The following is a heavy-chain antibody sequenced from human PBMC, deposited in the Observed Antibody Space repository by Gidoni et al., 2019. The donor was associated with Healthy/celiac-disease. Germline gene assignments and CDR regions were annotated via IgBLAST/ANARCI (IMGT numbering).Heavy chain of an antibody. CDR1: GFTFSSYA. CDR2: ISGSGGST. V-gene: IGHV3-23*01. D-gene: IGHD2-15*01. J-gene: IGHJ4*02. CDR3: AKVGCSGGSCYPHFDY. Sequence: EVQLLESGGGLVQPGGSLRLSCAASGFTFSSYAMSWVRQAPGKGLEWVSAISGSGGSTYYADAVKGRFTISRDNSKNTLYLQMNSLRAEDTAVYYCAKVGCSGGSCYPHFDYWGQGTLVTVSS.